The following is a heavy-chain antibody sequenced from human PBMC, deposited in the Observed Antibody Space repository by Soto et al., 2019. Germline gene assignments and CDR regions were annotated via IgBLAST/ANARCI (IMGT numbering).Heavy chain of an antibody. CDR3: ARDVRGGPVPPNYLTYGMDV. V-gene: IGHV1-2*04. J-gene: IGHJ6*02. Sequence: ASVKVSCKASGYTFTGYYMHWVRQAPGQGLEWMGWINPNSGGTNYAQKFQGWVTMTRDTSISTAYMELSRLRSDDTAVYYCARDVRGGPVPPNYLTYGMDVWGQGTTVTVSS. CDR1: GYTFTGYY. CDR2: INPNSGGT. D-gene: IGHD3-10*01.